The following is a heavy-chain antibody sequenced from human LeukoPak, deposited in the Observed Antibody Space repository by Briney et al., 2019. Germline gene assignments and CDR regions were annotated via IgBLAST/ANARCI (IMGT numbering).Heavy chain of an antibody. CDR1: GYTLTELS. V-gene: IGHV1-24*01. J-gene: IGHJ5*02. CDR3: ATSTVTTYWFDP. D-gene: IGHD4-17*01. Sequence: ASVRVSCKVSGYTLTELSMHWVRQAPGKGLEWMGGFDPEDGETIYAQKFQGRVTMTEDTSTDTAYMELSSLRSEDTAVYYCATSTVTTYWFDPWGQGTLVTVSS. CDR2: FDPEDGET.